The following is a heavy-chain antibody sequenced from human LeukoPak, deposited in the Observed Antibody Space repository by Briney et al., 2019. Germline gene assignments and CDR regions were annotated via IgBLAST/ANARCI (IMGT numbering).Heavy chain of an antibody. CDR2: IYYSGST. CDR1: GGSISSGGYY. J-gene: IGHJ3*02. CDR3: ARRSYYYDSSGPDAFDI. D-gene: IGHD3-22*01. Sequence: PSETLSLTCTVSGGSISSGGYYWSWIRQHPGKGLEWIGYIYYSGSTYYNPSLKSRVTISVDTSKNQFSLKLSSVTAADTAVYYCARRSYYYDSSGPDAFDIWGQGTMVTVSS. V-gene: IGHV4-31*03.